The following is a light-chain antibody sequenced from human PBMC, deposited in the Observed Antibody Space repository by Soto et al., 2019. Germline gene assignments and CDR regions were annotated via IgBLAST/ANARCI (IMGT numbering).Light chain of an antibody. V-gene: IGLV4-69*01. J-gene: IGLJ2*01. CDR2: LNSDGSH. CDR3: QTWGTGSVV. Sequence: QPVLTQSPSASASLGASVKLTCTLSSGHSSYAIAWHQQQPEKGPRYLMKLNSDGSHSKGDGIPDRFSGSSSGAERYLNISSLQSEDEADYYCQTWGTGSVVFGGGTKVTVL. CDR1: SGHSSYA.